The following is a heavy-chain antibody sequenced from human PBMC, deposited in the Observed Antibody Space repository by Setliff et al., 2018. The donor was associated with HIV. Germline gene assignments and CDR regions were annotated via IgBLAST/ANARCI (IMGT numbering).Heavy chain of an antibody. CDR2: IYGTGST. J-gene: IGHJ6*03. CDR3: AREMGAYGYGVYYYYYYYMDV. V-gene: IGHV4-4*07. D-gene: IGHD5-18*01. Sequence: NPSETLSLTCTVSGGSISGSYWNWFRRPAGQGLEWIGRIYGTGSTFYNPSFKSRATFAVDTARSQFSLNLRTVTAADTAVYYCAREMGAYGYGVYYYYYYYMDVWGKGTTVTVSS. CDR1: GGSISGSY.